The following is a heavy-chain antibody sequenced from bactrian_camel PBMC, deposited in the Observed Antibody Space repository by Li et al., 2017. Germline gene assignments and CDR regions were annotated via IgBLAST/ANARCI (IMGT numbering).Heavy chain of an antibody. CDR3: AVLLGRSYSDPLMSLPLGH. CDR1: GNIDDSIV. D-gene: IGHD4*01. V-gene: IGHV3S54*01. CDR2: MYTGFGGGNI. Sequence: VQLVESGGGSVQAGGSLTLSCAASGNIDDSIVMAWFRQSPGKEREGVAAMYTGFGGGNIYYDDSVSGRFTISQDNAKNTVYLQMNNLKPEDTAMYYCAVLLGRSYSDPLMSLPLGHWGQGTQVTV. J-gene: IGHJ4*01.